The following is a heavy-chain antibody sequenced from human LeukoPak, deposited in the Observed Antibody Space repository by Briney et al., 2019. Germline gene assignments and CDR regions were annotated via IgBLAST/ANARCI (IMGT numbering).Heavy chain of an antibody. V-gene: IGHV1-3*01. Sequence: ASVKVSCKSSGYTFTDNAMHWVRQAPGQRLEWMGWINVGNGNTIYSRKLQGRLTITRDTSANTAYMELSSLRIEDTAVYYCARGEGPGSYLIDYWGPGTLVTVSS. CDR2: INVGNGNT. D-gene: IGHD1-26*01. J-gene: IGHJ4*02. CDR1: GYTFTDNA. CDR3: ARGEGPGSYLIDY.